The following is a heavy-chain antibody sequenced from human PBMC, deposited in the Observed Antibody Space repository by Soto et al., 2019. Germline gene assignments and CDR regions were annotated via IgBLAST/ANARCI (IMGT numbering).Heavy chain of an antibody. Sequence: PSETLSLTCTVSGGSISSSSYYWGWIRQPPGKGLEWIGSIYYSGSTNYNPSLKSRVTISVDTSKNQFSLKLSSVTAADTAVYYCARVRGRLLRFDPWGQGTLVTVPQ. V-gene: IGHV4-39*07. J-gene: IGHJ5*02. CDR3: ARVRGRLLRFDP. CDR2: IYYSGST. D-gene: IGHD2-15*01. CDR1: GGSISSSSYY.